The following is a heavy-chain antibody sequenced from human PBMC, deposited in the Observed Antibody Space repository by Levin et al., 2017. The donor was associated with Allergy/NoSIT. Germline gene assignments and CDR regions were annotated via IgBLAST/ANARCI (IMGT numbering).Heavy chain of an antibody. CDR2: ISHDGSNK. CDR3: ARAPYDSSGYYYY. Sequence: GGSLRLSCAASGFTFSSYAMHWVRQAPGKGLEWVAVISHDGSNKYYADSVKGRFTISRDNSKNTLYLQMNSLRAEDTAVYYCARAPYDSSGYYYYWGQGTLVTVSS. CDR1: GFTFSSYA. D-gene: IGHD3-22*01. J-gene: IGHJ4*02. V-gene: IGHV3-30-3*01.